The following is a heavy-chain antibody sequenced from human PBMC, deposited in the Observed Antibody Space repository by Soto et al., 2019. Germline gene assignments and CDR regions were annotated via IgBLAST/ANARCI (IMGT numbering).Heavy chain of an antibody. CDR1: GFTFSSHW. J-gene: IGHJ6*03. Sequence: GGSLRLSCAASGFTFSSHWMSWVRQAPGKGLEWVANIKQDGSEKYYVDSVKGRFTISRDNAKNSLYLQMNSLRAEDTAVYYCARDPYNYYYYMDVWGKGTTVTVSS. CDR3: ARDPYNYYYYMDV. CDR2: IKQDGSEK. V-gene: IGHV3-7*01. D-gene: IGHD2-21*01.